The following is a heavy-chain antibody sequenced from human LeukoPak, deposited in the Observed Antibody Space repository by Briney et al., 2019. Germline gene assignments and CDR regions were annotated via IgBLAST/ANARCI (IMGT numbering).Heavy chain of an antibody. CDR1: GFTFSSYS. D-gene: IGHD2-15*01. Sequence: GGSLRLSCAASGFTFSSYSMNWVRQAPGKGLEWVSFISSSNSYIYYADSMKGRFTISRDNAKNSLYLQMNSLRAEDTAVYYCARGRSVMVAAIWMPDYWGQGTLVTVSS. J-gene: IGHJ4*02. CDR3: ARGRSVMVAAIWMPDY. V-gene: IGHV3-21*01. CDR2: ISSSNSYI.